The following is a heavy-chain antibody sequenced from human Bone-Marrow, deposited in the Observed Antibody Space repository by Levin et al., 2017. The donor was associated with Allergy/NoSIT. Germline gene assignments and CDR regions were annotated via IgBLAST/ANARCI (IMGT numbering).Heavy chain of an antibody. V-gene: IGHV4-4*02. CDR1: GDSISSSW. CDR3: TRPYHFYIDV. CDR2: IYHSGSS. J-gene: IGHJ6*03. Sequence: PGGSLRLSCAVSGDSISSSWWGWVRQPPGKGLEWIGEIYHSGSSHYSPSLKSRVSMSVDKSKNQFSLNLSSVTAADTAIYYCTRPYHFYIDVWGKGTTVIVSS.